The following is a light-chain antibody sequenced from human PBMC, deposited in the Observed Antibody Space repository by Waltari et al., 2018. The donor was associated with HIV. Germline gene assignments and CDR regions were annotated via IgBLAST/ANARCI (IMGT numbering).Light chain of an antibody. CDR2: SNI. V-gene: IGLV1-44*01. J-gene: IGLJ3*02. Sequence: QSVLTQPPSASGTPGQRIIISCSGSTANIGTNNVNWYQQLPGTTPRLLMHSNIQRPSGVPDLFSGSGSGTSASLAISGLQSEYEADYYCSSWDASLGAWMFGGGTKLTVL. CDR1: TANIGTNN. CDR3: SSWDASLGAWM.